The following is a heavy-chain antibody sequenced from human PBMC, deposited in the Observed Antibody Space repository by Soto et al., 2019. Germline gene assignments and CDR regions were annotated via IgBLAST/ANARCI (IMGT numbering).Heavy chain of an antibody. CDR1: GGALSVDT. D-gene: IGHD3-10*01. CDR3: ARGYGSGSYIDY. V-gene: IGHV1-69*02. CDR2: IIPILGIA. J-gene: IGHJ4*02. Sequence: GTSVKASCKDSGGALSVDTVGCGRQAPGQGLEWMGRIIPILGIANYAQKFQGRVTITADKSTSTAYMELSSLRSEDTAVYYCARGYGSGSYIDYWGQGTLVTVSS.